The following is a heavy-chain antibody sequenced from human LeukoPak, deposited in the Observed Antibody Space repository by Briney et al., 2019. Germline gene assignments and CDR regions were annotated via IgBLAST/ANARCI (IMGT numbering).Heavy chain of an antibody. Sequence: GGSLRLSCVASGFTFSSYWMTWVRQAPGKGLEWVSSITSSSSYIYYADSVKGRFTISRDNAKNSLYLQINSLRAEDTAVYYCAKERGSNDYRGQGTLVTVSS. CDR1: GFTFSSYW. D-gene: IGHD6-6*01. V-gene: IGHV3-21*01. CDR2: ITSSSSYI. CDR3: AKERGSNDY. J-gene: IGHJ4*02.